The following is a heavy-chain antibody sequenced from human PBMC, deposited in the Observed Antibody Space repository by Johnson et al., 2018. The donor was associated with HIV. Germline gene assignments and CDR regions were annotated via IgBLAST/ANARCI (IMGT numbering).Heavy chain of an antibody. CDR2: IWYDGSNK. CDR1: GFTFSSYG. Sequence: QVQLVESGGVLVQPGESLRLSCAASGFTFSSYGMHWVRQAPGKGLAWVAVIWYDGSNKDYADSVKGRFTISRDNSKNTLCLQMNSLRAEDTAVYYCARGPVFDIWGQGTMVTVSS. J-gene: IGHJ3*02. V-gene: IGHV3-33*01. CDR3: ARGPVFDI.